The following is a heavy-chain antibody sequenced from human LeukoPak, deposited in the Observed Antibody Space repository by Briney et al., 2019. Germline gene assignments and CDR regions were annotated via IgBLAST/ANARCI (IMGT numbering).Heavy chain of an antibody. D-gene: IGHD5-18*01. J-gene: IGHJ3*02. V-gene: IGHV3-53*01. CDR3: ARLWIQDHYDAFDI. CDR1: GFTASTNH. Sequence: PGGSLRLSCAASGFTASTNHLSWVRQAPGKGLEWVSVIYSGGTTYYADSVKGRFTVSRDNSKNMLYLQMDSLRVEDTAVFYCARLWIQDHYDAFDIWGQGTMVTVSS. CDR2: IYSGGTT.